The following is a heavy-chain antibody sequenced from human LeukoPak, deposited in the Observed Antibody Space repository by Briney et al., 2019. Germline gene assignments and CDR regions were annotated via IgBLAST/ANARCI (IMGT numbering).Heavy chain of an antibody. CDR1: GCTYHDDA. J-gene: IGHJ4*02. CDR3: AKGRSIAEDGLFDY. D-gene: IGHD6-13*01. Sequence: PGGSLRLSCAGTGCTYHDDAMDWVRQPPGKGVEWVSVISWNSGSIGYADSVKGRVTISRDNAKTSLYLQMNRRRAEDTALYNYAKGRSIAEDGLFDYWGQGTLVTVSS. CDR2: ISWNSGSI. V-gene: IGHV3-9*01.